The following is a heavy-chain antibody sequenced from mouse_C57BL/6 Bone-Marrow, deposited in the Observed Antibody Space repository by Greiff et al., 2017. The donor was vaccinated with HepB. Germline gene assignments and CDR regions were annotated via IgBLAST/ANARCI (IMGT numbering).Heavy chain of an antibody. CDR3: ARQGFAY. Sequence: EVMLVESGGGLVQPGGSLKLSCAASGFTFSDYYMYWVRQTPEKGLERVAYISNGGGSTYYPDTVKGRFTISRDNAKNTLYLQMSRLKSEDTAMYYSARQGFAYWGQGTLVTVSA. V-gene: IGHV5-12*01. J-gene: IGHJ3*01. CDR1: GFTFSDYY. CDR2: ISNGGGST.